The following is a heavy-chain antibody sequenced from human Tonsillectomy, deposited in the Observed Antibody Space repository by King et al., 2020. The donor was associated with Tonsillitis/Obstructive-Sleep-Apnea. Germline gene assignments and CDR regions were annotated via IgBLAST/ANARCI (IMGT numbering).Heavy chain of an antibody. V-gene: IGHV3-30*04. J-gene: IGHJ4*02. D-gene: IGHD3-3*01. CDR3: ARGSYDFWSGNVDY. Sequence: VQLVESGGGVVQPGRSLRLSCAASGFTFSSYAMHWVRQAPGKGLEWVAVISYDGSNKYYADSVKGRFTISRDNSKNTLYLQMNTLRAEDTAVYYCARGSYDFWSGNVDYWGQGTLVTVSS. CDR2: ISYDGSNK. CDR1: GFTFSSYA.